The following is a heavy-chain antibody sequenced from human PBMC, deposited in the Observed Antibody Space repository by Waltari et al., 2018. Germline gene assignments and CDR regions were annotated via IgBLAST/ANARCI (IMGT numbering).Heavy chain of an antibody. J-gene: IGHJ6*02. CDR3: ASCFSTSCLISYYFYMDV. D-gene: IGHD3-3*01. CDR2: ISPGCGTA. Sequence: QVQLVQSGAEVKKAGSSVKVSCMASGVTFSSNPVSWVRQAPGQGLEWMGGISPGCGTAKYAQKFQGRVTITADRSTSTAYMEMTSLRSDDTAVYYCASCFSTSCLISYYFYMDVWGQGTTVTVSS. CDR1: GVTFSSNP. V-gene: IGHV1-69*14.